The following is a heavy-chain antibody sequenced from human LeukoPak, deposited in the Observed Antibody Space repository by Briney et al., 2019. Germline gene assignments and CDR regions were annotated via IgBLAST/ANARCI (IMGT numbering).Heavy chain of an antibody. J-gene: IGHJ4*02. CDR2: IYSGGST. D-gene: IGHD6-19*01. CDR1: GFTVSSNY. CDR3: ARDSSGSDYFDY. V-gene: IGHV3-53*01. Sequence: QSGGSLRLSCAASGFTVSSNYMSWVRQAPGKGLEWVSVIYSGGSTYYADSVKGRFTISRDNSKNTLYLQMNSLRAEDTAVYYCARDSSGSDYFDYWGQGTLVTVSS.